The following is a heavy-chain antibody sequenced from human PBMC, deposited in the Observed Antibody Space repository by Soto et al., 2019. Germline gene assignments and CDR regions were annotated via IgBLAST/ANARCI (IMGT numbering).Heavy chain of an antibody. V-gene: IGHV1-24*01. CDR2: FDPEDGET. CDR3: ATRSITGTTFWFDP. D-gene: IGHD1-7*01. Sequence: GASVKVSCKVSGYTLTELSMHWVRQAPGKGLEWMGGFDPEDGETIYAQKFQGRVTMTEDTSTDTAYMELSSLRSEDTAVYYCATRSITGTTFWFDPWGQGTLVTVSS. CDR1: GYTLTELS. J-gene: IGHJ5*02.